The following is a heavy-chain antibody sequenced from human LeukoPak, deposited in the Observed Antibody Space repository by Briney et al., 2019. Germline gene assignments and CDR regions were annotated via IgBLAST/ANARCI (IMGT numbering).Heavy chain of an antibody. V-gene: IGHV3-48*03. J-gene: IGHJ4*02. CDR2: ISSSGSTI. Sequence: GGSLRLSCAASGFTFSSYEMNWVRQAPGKGLEWVSYISSSGSTIYYADSVKGRFTISRDNAKNSLYLQMNSLRAEDTAVYYCARGPMDYYDSSGFDYWGQGNLVTVSS. CDR3: ARGPMDYYDSSGFDY. CDR1: GFTFSSYE. D-gene: IGHD3-22*01.